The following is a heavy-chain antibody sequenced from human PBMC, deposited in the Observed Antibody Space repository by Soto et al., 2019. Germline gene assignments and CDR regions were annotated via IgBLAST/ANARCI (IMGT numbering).Heavy chain of an antibody. CDR3: ARDYRLGFPDY. V-gene: IGHV4-59*01. CDR2: IYYSGST. D-gene: IGHD3-16*01. CDR1: GGSIDSYY. J-gene: IGHJ4*02. Sequence: QVQLQESGPGLVKPSETLSLTCTVYGGSIDSYYWSWIRQPPGKGLEWIGYIYYSGSTNYNPSLKIRVTISVDTSQNQFSLKLNSVTAADTAVYFCARDYRLGFPDYWGQGTLVTVSS.